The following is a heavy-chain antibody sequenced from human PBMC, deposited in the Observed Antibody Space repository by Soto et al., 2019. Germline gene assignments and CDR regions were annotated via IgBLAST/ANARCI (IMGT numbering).Heavy chain of an antibody. J-gene: IGHJ4*02. Sequence: SETLSLTCTVSGDSISRGNFYWSWIRHSPGRGLEWIGSIYYNGITYYNPSLKGRVAMSVDTSKIQFSLRLSSVTAADTAVYYCAREVTMVRAFDYWGQGTLVTVSS. V-gene: IGHV4-30-4*01. CDR3: AREVTMVRAFDY. D-gene: IGHD3-10*01. CDR2: IYYNGIT. CDR1: GDSISRGNFY.